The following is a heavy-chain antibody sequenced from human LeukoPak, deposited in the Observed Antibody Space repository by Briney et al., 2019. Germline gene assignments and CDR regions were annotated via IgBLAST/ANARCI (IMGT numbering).Heavy chain of an antibody. CDR2: INHSGGT. J-gene: IGHJ5*02. CDR1: GGSSSGYS. V-gene: IGHV4-34*01. CDR3: ARGWPKIVVVPASWFDP. D-gene: IGHD2-2*01. Sequence: SETPSLTCAVYGGSSSGYSWSWIRHPPGKGLEWIGEINHSGGTNYNPSLKSRVTISVDTSKNQFSLKLSYVTAADTAVYYCARGWPKIVVVPASWFDPWGQGTLVTVSS.